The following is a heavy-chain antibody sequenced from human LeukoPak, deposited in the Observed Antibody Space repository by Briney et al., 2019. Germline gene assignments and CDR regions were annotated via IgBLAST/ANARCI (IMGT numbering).Heavy chain of an antibody. CDR1: GFTFSSYF. Sequence: PGGSLRLSCAASGFTFSSYFMNWVRQAPGKGLEWVSSISSTSSYIYYADSVKGRFTISRDNAKNSLYLQMNSLRAEDTAVYYCARAPYSSGSYGLGGRGTLVTVSS. D-gene: IGHD6-19*01. CDR3: ARAPYSSGSYGL. J-gene: IGHJ2*01. V-gene: IGHV3-21*01. CDR2: ISSTSSYI.